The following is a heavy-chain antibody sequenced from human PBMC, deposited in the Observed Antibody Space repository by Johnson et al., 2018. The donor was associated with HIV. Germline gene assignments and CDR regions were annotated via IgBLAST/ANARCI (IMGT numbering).Heavy chain of an antibody. J-gene: IGHJ3*02. Sequence: QMLLVESRGVLVQPGGSLRLSCAASGFTFSSYAMHWVRQAPGKGLEWVAVISYDGSNKYYADSVKGRFTISRDNSKNTLYLQMNSLRPEDTAVYYCARLTWDQNRGWDAFDIWGQGTMVTVSS. CDR3: ARLTWDQNRGWDAFDI. CDR1: GFTFSSYA. V-gene: IGHV3-30*14. CDR2: ISYDGSNK. D-gene: IGHD1-26*01.